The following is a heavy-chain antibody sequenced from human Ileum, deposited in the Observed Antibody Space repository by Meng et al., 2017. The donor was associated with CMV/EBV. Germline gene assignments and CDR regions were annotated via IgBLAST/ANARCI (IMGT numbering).Heavy chain of an antibody. CDR1: GYHFNTYA. D-gene: IGHD1-26*01. CDR3: AKTSYFVGVTDLDY. CDR2: INTNTGNP. Sequence: SGYHFNTYARNWVRQAPGQGLEWMGWINTNTGNPTYAQGFTGRFVFSLDTSVSTAYLQISSLKAEDTAVYYCAKTSYFVGVTDLDYWGQGTLVTVSS. J-gene: IGHJ4*02. V-gene: IGHV7-4-1*02.